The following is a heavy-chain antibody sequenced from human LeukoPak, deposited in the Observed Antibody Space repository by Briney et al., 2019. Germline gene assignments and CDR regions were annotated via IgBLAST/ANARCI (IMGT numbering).Heavy chain of an antibody. CDR2: IYYSGST. CDR3: ARFRYYYYYMDV. J-gene: IGHJ6*03. V-gene: IGHV4-59*01. Sequence: SETLSLTCTVSGGSISSYHWSWIRQPPGKGLEWIGYIYYSGSTNYNPSLKSRVTISVDTSKNQFSLKLSSVTAADTAVYYCARFRYYYYYMDVLGKGTTVTVSS. CDR1: GGSISSYH.